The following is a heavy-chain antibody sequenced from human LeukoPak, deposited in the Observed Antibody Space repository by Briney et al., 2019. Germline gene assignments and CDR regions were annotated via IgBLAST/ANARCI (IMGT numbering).Heavy chain of an antibody. V-gene: IGHV3-30*03. CDR1: GFTFRNYG. Sequence: GGSLRLSCAASGFTFRNYGMHWIRQAPGKGLEWVGVATIDERSVFCADSVKGRFSISRDNSKNTLYLQMDSLRGEDTAVYYCSTTYYYDSSEGYWGQGTLVTVSS. CDR3: STTYYYDSSEGY. J-gene: IGHJ4*02. D-gene: IGHD3-22*01. CDR2: ATIDERSV.